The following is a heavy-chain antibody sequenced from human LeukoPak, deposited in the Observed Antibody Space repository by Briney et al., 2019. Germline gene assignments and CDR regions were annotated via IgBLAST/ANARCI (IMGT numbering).Heavy chain of an antibody. J-gene: IGHJ4*02. CDR3: ARGGRIAVAGNPIAY. V-gene: IGHV4-34*01. Sequence: SDTLSQTNAVSGDSITFGGYYWSWSHPPPGNGLQWIGEINHSGRTNYNPSLTSRVTISVDTSKNQFSLPLSSVTAADTPVYSCARGGRIAVAGNPIAYWGQGTLVTVSS. D-gene: IGHD6-19*01. CDR1: GDSITFGGYY. CDR2: INHSGRT.